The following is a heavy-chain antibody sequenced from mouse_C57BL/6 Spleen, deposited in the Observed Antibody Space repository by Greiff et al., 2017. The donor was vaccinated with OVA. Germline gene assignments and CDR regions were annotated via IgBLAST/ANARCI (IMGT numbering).Heavy chain of an antibody. V-gene: IGHV1-72*01. CDR3: ARERKEALYYGYGGFAY. CDR1: GYTFTSYW. CDR2: IDPNSGGT. J-gene: IGHJ3*01. D-gene: IGHD2-2*01. Sequence: QVQLKESGAELVKPGASVKLSCKASGYTFTSYWMHWVKQRPGRGLEWIGRIDPNSGGTKYNEKFKSKATLTVDKPSSTAYMQLSSLTSEDSAVYYCARERKEALYYGYGGFAYWGQGTLVTVSA.